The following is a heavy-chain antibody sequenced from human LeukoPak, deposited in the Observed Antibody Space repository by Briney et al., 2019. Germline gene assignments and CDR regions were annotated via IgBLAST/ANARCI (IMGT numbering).Heavy chain of an antibody. J-gene: IGHJ4*02. V-gene: IGHV3-23*01. CDR2: ISGSGGST. Sequence: GGSLRLSCAAYGFTFSSYAMSWVRQAPGKGLEWVSAISGSGGSTYYADSVKGRFTISRDNSKNTLYLQMNSLRAEDTAVYYCAKDRDDFPIVNDYWGQGTLVTVSS. CDR1: GFTFSSYA. D-gene: IGHD3/OR15-3a*01. CDR3: AKDRDDFPIVNDY.